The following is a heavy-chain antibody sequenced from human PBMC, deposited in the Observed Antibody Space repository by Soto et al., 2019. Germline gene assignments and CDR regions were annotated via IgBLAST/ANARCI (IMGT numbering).Heavy chain of an antibody. CDR3: AKGALVGWYLDL. CDR1: GFTFSSYA. Sequence: EVQLLESGGGLVQPGGSLRLSCAASGFTFSSYAMSWVRQAPGKGLEWVSAISGSGGSTYYADSVKGRFTISRDNSKNTLCLQMISLRAEDTAVYYCAKGALVGWYLDLWGRGTLVTVSS. V-gene: IGHV3-23*01. J-gene: IGHJ2*01. CDR2: ISGSGGST.